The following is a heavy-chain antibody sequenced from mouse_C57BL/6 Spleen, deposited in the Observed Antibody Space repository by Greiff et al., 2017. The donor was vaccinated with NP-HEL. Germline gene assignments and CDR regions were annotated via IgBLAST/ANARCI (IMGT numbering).Heavy chain of an antibody. J-gene: IGHJ4*01. Sequence: VQLQESGAELVRPGTSVKVSCKASGYAFTNYLIEWVKQRPGQGLEWIGVINPGSGGTNYNETFKGQATLTADKSSSTAYMQLSSLTSEDSAVYFCARYYSNYGAMDYWGQGTSVTVSS. V-gene: IGHV1-54*01. CDR2: INPGSGGT. CDR1: GYAFTNYL. D-gene: IGHD2-5*01. CDR3: ARYYSNYGAMDY.